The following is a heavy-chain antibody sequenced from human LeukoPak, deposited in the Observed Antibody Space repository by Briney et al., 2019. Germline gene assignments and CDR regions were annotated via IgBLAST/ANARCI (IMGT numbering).Heavy chain of an antibody. CDR2: ISAYNGNT. D-gene: IGHD3-10*01. J-gene: IGHJ5*02. CDR3: ARSYITMVRGVRVDKFDP. CDR1: GYTFTSYG. V-gene: IGHV1-18*01. Sequence: ASVKVSCTASGYTFTSYGISWVRQAPGQGLEWMGWISAYNGNTNYAQKFQGRVTMTTDTSTSTAYMELRSLRSDDTAVYYCARSYITMVRGVRVDKFDPWGQGTLVTVSS.